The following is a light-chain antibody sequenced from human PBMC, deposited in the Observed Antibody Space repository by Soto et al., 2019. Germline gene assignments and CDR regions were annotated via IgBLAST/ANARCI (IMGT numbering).Light chain of an antibody. CDR2: AAS. J-gene: IGKJ4*01. Sequence: DIQMTQSPSSLSASVGDRVTITCRASQTINNYLNWYQQKPGKAPQLLIYAASSLQSGVPSRFSGSISGTDFTLTISSLQPEDFAIYYYQQSYSVPLTVGGGTKVEIK. CDR3: QQSYSVPLT. CDR1: QTINNY. V-gene: IGKV1-39*01.